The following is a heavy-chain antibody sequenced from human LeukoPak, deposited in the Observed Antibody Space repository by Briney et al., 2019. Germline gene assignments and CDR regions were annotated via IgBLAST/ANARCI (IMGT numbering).Heavy chain of an antibody. CDR1: GYRFTSYL. J-gene: IGHJ4*02. V-gene: IGHV5-51*01. D-gene: IGHD6-13*01. Sequence: GESLKISCKGSGYRFTSYLIGWVRQMPGKGLGWMGIIYPGDSNTRYSPSFQGQVTISADKSNSHPTLRWSGPNASHTPRVYWASDSIGAAAFELWGQGTLVSV. CDR3: ASDSIGAAAFEL. CDR2: IYPGDSNT.